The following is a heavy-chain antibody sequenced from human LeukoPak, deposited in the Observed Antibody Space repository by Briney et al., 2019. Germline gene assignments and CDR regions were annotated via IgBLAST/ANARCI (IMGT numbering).Heavy chain of an antibody. V-gene: IGHV3-7*01. Sequence: GGSLRLSCAASGFPFDRYWMSWVRLAPGKGLEWVANIKHDGSEETFVDSVKGRFTISRDNAENSLYLQMNSLRAEDTAVYYCARQPIYEAYFDFWGQGTLVTVSS. CDR2: IKHDGSEE. CDR3: ARQPIYEAYFDF. D-gene: IGHD3-16*01. J-gene: IGHJ4*02. CDR1: GFPFDRYW.